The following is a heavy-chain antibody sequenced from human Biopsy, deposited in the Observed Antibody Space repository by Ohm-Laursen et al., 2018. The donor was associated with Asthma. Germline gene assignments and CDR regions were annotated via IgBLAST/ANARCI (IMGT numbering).Heavy chain of an antibody. CDR2: VIPIYGTT. CDR1: GDILSSFG. J-gene: IGHJ4*02. Sequence: SVKVSCKAHGDILSSFGIKWVRKAPGQGLEWMGGVIPIYGTTHTAQKFQGRVTMTTDTSTSTAYMELRSLRSDDTAVYYCARDGPVGAPSDYWGQGTLVTVSS. CDR3: ARDGPVGAPSDY. V-gene: IGHV1-69*05. D-gene: IGHD1-26*01.